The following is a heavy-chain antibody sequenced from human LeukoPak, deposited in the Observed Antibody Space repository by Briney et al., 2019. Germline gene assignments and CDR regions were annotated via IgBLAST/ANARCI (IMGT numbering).Heavy chain of an antibody. V-gene: IGHV4-39*01. CDR2: IYYRGST. CDR3: AKTVWSRLAAGLDS. J-gene: IGHJ4*02. D-gene: IGHD2-21*02. CDR1: GGSISGSSYY. Sequence: PSETLSLTCSVSGGSISGSSYYWGWIRQPPGKGLVWIGNIYYRGSTYYNPSLKSRVIMSIDTSKNPFSLKVNSVTATDTAVYYCAKTVWSRLAAGLDSWGQGTLVTVSS.